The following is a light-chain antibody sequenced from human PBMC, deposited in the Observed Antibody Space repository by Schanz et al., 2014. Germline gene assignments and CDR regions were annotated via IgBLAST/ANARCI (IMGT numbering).Light chain of an antibody. J-gene: IGLJ2*01. Sequence: QSALTQPPSASGSPGQSVTISCTGTSSDVGGYDYISWYQHHPGKAPKLMIYDVSNRPSGVSNRFPGSKFGSMASLTISGLQAEDEADYYCCSYAGSSTYVIFGGGTKLTVL. CDR1: SSDVGGYDY. V-gene: IGLV2-14*03. CDR3: CSYAGSSTYVI. CDR2: DVS.